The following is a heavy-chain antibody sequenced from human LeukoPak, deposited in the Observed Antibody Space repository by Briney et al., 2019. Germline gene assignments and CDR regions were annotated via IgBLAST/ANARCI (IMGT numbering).Heavy chain of an antibody. CDR1: GFTFGHHA. CDR2: IRSKAYRGTT. V-gene: IGHV3-49*04. J-gene: IGHJ6*02. CDR3: ARGPIQLWIHNAMDV. Sequence: GGSLRLSCRCYGFTFGHHAMSWVRQAPGKGLEWVGFIRSKAYRGTTEYAASVKGRFTISRDDSTSVAYLQMNSLRIEDTAVYYCARGPIQLWIHNAMDVWGQGTTVTVSS. D-gene: IGHD5-18*01.